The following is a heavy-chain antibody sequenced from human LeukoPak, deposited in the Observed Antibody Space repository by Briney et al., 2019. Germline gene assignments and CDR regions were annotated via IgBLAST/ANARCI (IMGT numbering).Heavy chain of an antibody. D-gene: IGHD3-10*01. CDR3: AKDSRTMVRGTFDY. V-gene: IGHV3-23*01. Sequence: PGGTLRLSCAASGFTFSSYGMSWVRQAPGKGLEWVSAISGSGGSTYYADSVKGRFTISRDNAKNSLYLQMNSLRAEDTALYYCAKDSRTMVRGTFDYWGQGTLVTVSS. CDR2: ISGSGGST. J-gene: IGHJ4*02. CDR1: GFTFSSYG.